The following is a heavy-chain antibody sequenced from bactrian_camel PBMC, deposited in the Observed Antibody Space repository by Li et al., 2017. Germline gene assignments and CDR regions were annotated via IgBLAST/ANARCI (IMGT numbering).Heavy chain of an antibody. Sequence: HVQLVESGGGLVQPGGSLTLSCAASGFSISDTWMHWVRQAPGKGLEWVSAINSGGGSTSYADSVKGRFTISRDNAKNTLYLQLNSLKTEDTGMYYCTKGTGWGPGFAYWGQGTQVTVS. V-gene: IGHV3S1*01. CDR2: INSGGGST. D-gene: IGHD5*01. CDR1: GFSISDTW. J-gene: IGHJ6*01. CDR3: TKGTGWGPGFAY.